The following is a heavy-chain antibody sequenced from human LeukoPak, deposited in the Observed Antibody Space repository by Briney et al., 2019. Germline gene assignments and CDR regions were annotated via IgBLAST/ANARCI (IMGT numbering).Heavy chain of an antibody. Sequence: SVKVSCKASGGTFSSYAISWVRQAPGQGLEWMGGIIPIFGTANYAQKFQGRVTITADESTSTAYMELSSLRSEDTAVYYCAGEWIQLWLSRTPNYGMDVWGQGTTVTVSS. J-gene: IGHJ6*02. CDR2: IIPIFGTA. V-gene: IGHV1-69*13. CDR3: AGEWIQLWLSRTPNYGMDV. D-gene: IGHD5-18*01. CDR1: GGTFSSYA.